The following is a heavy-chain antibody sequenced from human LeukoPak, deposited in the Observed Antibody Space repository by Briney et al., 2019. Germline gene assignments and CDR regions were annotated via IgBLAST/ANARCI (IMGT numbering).Heavy chain of an antibody. J-gene: IGHJ5*02. V-gene: IGHV5-51*01. Sequence: GESLKISCKGSGYSFTSYWIGWVRQMPGKGLEWMGIIYPGDSDTRYSPSFRGQVTISADKSISTAYLQWSSLKASDTAMYYCARLGGSGSYYPNWFDPWGQGTLVTVSS. CDR1: GYSFTSYW. D-gene: IGHD3-10*01. CDR3: ARLGGSGSYYPNWFDP. CDR2: IYPGDSDT.